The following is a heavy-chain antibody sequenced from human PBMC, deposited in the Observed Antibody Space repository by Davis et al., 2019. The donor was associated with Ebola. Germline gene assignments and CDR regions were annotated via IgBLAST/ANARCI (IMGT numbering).Heavy chain of an antibody. CDR3: ARDTMIAFDY. Sequence: GGSLRLSCAASGFTFSSYEMHWVRQAPGKGLEWVSVIYSGGSTYYADSVKGRFTISRDNSKNTLYLQMNSLRAEDTAVYYCARDTMIAFDYWGQGTLVTVSS. CDR2: IYSGGST. J-gene: IGHJ4*02. CDR1: GFTFSSYE. V-gene: IGHV3-53*01. D-gene: IGHD3-22*01.